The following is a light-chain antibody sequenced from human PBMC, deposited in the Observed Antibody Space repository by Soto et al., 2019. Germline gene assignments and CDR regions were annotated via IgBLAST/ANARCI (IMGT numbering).Light chain of an antibody. V-gene: IGLV1-47*02. CDR3: AAWDDSLRGYV. CDR2: SHN. J-gene: IGLJ1*01. CDR1: SSNIGSNY. Sequence: QSVLTQPPSASGTPGQRITISCSGSSSNIGSNYVYWYQQLPGTAPKLLIYSHNQRPSGVPDRFSGSKSGTSASLAISGLRSEDEADDYCAAWDDSLRGYVFGTGTKVTVL.